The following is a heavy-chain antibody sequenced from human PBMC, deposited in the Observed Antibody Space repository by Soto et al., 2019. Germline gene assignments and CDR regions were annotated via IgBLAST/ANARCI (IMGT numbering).Heavy chain of an antibody. CDR1: GGTFSSYA. CDR3: TSSLSGTTGWFDP. Sequence: QVQLVQSGAEVKKPGSSVKVSCKASGGTFSSYAISWVRQAPGQGLEWMGGIIPIFGTANYAQKFQGRVTIAEDESTRTAYMELSRLRSDDTAVYYCTSSLSGTTGWFDPWGQGTLVTVSS. J-gene: IGHJ5*02. V-gene: IGHV1-69*01. CDR2: IIPIFGTA. D-gene: IGHD1-7*01.